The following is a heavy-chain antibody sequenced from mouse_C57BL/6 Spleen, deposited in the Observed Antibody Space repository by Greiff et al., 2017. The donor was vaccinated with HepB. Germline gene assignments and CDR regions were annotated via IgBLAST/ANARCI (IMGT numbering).Heavy chain of an antibody. CDR2: ISDGGSYT. CDR1: GFTFSSYA. J-gene: IGHJ4*01. V-gene: IGHV5-4*03. CDR3: ARTAQGYAMDY. Sequence: EVMLVESGGGLVKPGGSLKLSCAASGFTFSSYAMSWVRQTPEKRLEWVATISDGGSYTYYPDNVKGRFTISRDNAKNNRYLQMSHLKSEDTAMYYCARTAQGYAMDYWGQGTSVTVSS. D-gene: IGHD3-1*01.